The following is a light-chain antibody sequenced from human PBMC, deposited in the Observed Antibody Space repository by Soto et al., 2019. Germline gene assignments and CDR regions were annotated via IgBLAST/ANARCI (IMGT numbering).Light chain of an antibody. J-gene: IGKJ1*01. CDR1: QSISSY. V-gene: IGKV1-5*01. Sequence: DIQMTQSPSTLSASVGDTVTITCRASQSISSYLNWYQQKPGKAPKLLIYAASSLQSGVPSRFGGSGSGTEFTLSISSLQPDDFAIYYCQEYNSYSGTFGPGTKVDI. CDR2: AAS. CDR3: QEYNSYSGT.